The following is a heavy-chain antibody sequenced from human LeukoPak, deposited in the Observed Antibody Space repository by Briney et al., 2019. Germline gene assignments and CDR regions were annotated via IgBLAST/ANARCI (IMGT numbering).Heavy chain of an antibody. V-gene: IGHV3-48*03. CDR2: ISSSGSTI. CDR3: ARSRFCSSGSCYSLPYYFDY. D-gene: IGHD2-15*01. Sequence: PGGSLRLSCAASGFTFSSYEVNWVRQARGKGLEWVSYISSSGSTIYYADSVKGRFTLSRDNAKNSLYLEMNSLRAEDTAVYYCARSRFCSSGSCYSLPYYFDYWGQGTLVTVSS. CDR1: GFTFSSYE. J-gene: IGHJ4*02.